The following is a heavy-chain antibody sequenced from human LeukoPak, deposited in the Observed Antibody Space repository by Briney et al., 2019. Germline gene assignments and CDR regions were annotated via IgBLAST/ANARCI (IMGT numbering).Heavy chain of an antibody. J-gene: IGHJ4*02. D-gene: IGHD5-12*01. CDR1: RFTFSSYA. CDR2: ISGSTGST. Sequence: PGGSLRLSCAASRFTFSSYAMSWVRQAPGKGLEWVSTISGSTGSTYYADSVKGRFTISRDNSKNTLYLQMNSLRAEDTAVYYCAKGGIVALTLFDYWGQGTLVTASS. V-gene: IGHV3-23*01. CDR3: AKGGIVALTLFDY.